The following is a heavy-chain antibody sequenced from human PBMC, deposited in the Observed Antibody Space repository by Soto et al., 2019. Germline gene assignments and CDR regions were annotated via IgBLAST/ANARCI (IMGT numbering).Heavy chain of an antibody. V-gene: IGHV3-30*18. Sequence: QVQLVESGGGVVQPGRSLRLSCAASGFTFSSYGMHWVRQAPGKGLEWVAVISYDGSNKYYADSVKGRFTISRDNSKNTLSRQMNILRAEDTAVYYCAKGHASTAMVTGDYWGQGTLVTVSS. D-gene: IGHD5-18*01. J-gene: IGHJ4*02. CDR3: AKGHASTAMVTGDY. CDR1: GFTFSSYG. CDR2: ISYDGSNK.